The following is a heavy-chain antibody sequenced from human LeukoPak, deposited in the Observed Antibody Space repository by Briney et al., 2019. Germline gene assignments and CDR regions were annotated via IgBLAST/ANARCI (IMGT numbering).Heavy chain of an antibody. V-gene: IGHV4-59*01. CDR1: GGSISSYY. J-gene: IGHJ6*03. D-gene: IGHD3-10*01. CDR2: IYYSGST. Sequence: ASETLSLTCTVSGGSISSYYWSWIRQPPGKGLEWIGYIYYSGSTNYNPSLKSRVTISVDTSKNQFSLKLSSVTAADTAVYYYARVFYGSGSYSHYYYYMDVWGKGTTVTISS. CDR3: ARVFYGSGSYSHYYYYMDV.